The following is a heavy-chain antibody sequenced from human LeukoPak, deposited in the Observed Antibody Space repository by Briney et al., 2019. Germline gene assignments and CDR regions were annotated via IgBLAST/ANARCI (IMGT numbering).Heavy chain of an antibody. D-gene: IGHD2-2*02. J-gene: IGHJ6*02. CDR3: ARWVIVVVPAAISYYGMDV. V-gene: IGHV1-69*13. CDR1: GGTFISYA. Sequence: SVKVSCKASGGTFISYAISWVRQAPGQGLEWMGGIIPIFGTANYAQKFQGRVTITADESTSTAYMELSSLRSEDTAVYYCARWVIVVVPAAISYYGMDVWGQGSTVTVSS. CDR2: IIPIFGTA.